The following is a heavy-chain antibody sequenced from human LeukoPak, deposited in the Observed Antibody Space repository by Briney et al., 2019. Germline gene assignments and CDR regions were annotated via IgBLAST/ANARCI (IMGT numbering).Heavy chain of an antibody. J-gene: IGHJ6*02. D-gene: IGHD2-2*02. CDR1: GYTFTSYG. CDR3: ARDIVVVPAAIEFYYYYGMDV. CDR2: ISAYNGNT. Sequence: GASVKVSCMASGYTFTSYGISWVRQAPGQGLEWMGWISAYNGNTNYAQKLQGRVTMTTDTSTSTAYMELRSLRSDDTAVYYCARDIVVVPAAIEFYYYYGMDVWGQGTTVTVSS. V-gene: IGHV1-18*01.